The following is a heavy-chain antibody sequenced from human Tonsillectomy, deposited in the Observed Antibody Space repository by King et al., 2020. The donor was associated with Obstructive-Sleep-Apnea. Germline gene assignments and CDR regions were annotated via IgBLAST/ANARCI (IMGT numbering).Heavy chain of an antibody. CDR2: IYYSGST. Sequence: LPLQESGPGLVKPSETLSLTCTVSGGSISSSSYYWGWIRQPPGKGLEWIGSIYYSGSTYYNPSLKSRVTISVDTSKNQFSLKLSSVTAAAPAVYYCARVPHDSSGSYSQGGTGVYWGQGTLLTVSS. CDR3: ARVPHDSSGSYSQGGTGVY. CDR1: GGSISSSSYY. V-gene: IGHV4-39*07. J-gene: IGHJ4*02. D-gene: IGHD3-22*01.